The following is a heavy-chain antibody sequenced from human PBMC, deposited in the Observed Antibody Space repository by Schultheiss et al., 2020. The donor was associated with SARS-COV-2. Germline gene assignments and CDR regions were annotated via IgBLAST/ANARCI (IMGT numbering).Heavy chain of an antibody. CDR3: ASSSSYGELWYFDY. J-gene: IGHJ4*02. CDR1: GYTFTSYG. D-gene: IGHD2-2*01. Sequence: ASVKVSCKASGYTFTSYGISWVRQAPGQGLEWMGWINPNSGGTNYAQKFQERVTITRDMSTSTAYMELSRLRSDDTAVYYCASSSSYGELWYFDYWGQGTLVTVSS. V-gene: IGHV1-18*01. CDR2: INPNSGGT.